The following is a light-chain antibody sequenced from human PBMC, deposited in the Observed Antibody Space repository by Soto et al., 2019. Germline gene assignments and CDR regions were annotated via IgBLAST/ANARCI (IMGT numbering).Light chain of an antibody. CDR2: EVS. J-gene: IGLJ1*01. CDR3: SSYEGSNTFV. CDR1: SSDVGGYNY. V-gene: IGLV2-8*01. Sequence: LTQPPSASGSPGQSVTISCTGTSSDVGGYNYVSWYQQHPGKAPKLMIYEVSKRPSGVPDRFSGSKSGNTASLTVSGLQAEDEADYYCSSYEGSNTFVFGTGTKV.